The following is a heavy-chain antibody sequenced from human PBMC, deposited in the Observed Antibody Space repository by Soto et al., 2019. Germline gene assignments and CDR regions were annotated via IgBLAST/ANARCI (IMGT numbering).Heavy chain of an antibody. J-gene: IGHJ5*02. CDR3: ARRPCSSTSCNWFDP. Sequence: PSETLSLTCTVSGGSVSSGSYYWSWIRQPPGKGLECIGYIYYSGSTNYNPSLKSRVTISVDTSKNQFSLKLSSVTAADTAVYYCARRPCSSTSCNWFDPWGQGTLVTVSS. CDR1: GGSVSSGSYY. V-gene: IGHV4-61*01. D-gene: IGHD2-2*01. CDR2: IYYSGST.